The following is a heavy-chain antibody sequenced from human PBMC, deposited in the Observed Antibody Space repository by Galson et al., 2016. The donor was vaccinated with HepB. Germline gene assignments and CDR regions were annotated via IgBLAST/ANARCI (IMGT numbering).Heavy chain of an antibody. CDR1: GFTFNSYA. CDR3: AKGPPGTRGSLDS. J-gene: IGHJ4*02. CDR2: ISDNGHAT. D-gene: IGHD1-14*01. V-gene: IGHV3-23*01. Sequence: SLRLSCAGSGFTFNSYAMNWVRQAPGKGLEWIALISDNGHATYYADPVRGRFSIARDNSKNTLYLQLDSLRADDTAVSYCAKGPPGTRGSLDSWGQGTLVTVSS.